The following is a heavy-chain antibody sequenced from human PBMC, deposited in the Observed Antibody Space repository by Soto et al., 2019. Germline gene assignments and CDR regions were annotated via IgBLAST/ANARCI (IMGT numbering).Heavy chain of an antibody. CDR1: GLSGSIGCYY. CDR2: IYHIGSP. D-gene: IGHD6-19*01. Sequence: LXLTCTVSGLSGSIGCYYWTWIRQHPGRGLEWIGYIYHIGSPYYNPSLESRVTISLDTSKNQFSLNLTSVTAADTAIYYCVRDRALDSSGHWFDTWGQGTLVTVSS. J-gene: IGHJ5*02. V-gene: IGHV4-31*03. CDR3: VRDRALDSSGHWFDT.